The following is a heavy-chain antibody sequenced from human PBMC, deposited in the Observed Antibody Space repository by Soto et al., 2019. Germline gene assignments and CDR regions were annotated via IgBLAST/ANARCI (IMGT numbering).Heavy chain of an antibody. J-gene: IGHJ6*02. V-gene: IGHV1-69*06. CDR1: GATLRGSV. D-gene: IGHD3-10*01. CDR3: ARGSLEARGAYYYFGMDV. Sequence: QVQLVQSGAEVKKPGSSVTVSCWTSGATLRGSVISWVRHAPGQGLDWMGAIIPTYGSATYAQGLEGRIFISADKAANATYMELSSLRLDDTAVYYCARGSLEARGAYYYFGMDVWGRGTTVTVSS. CDR2: IIPTYGSA.